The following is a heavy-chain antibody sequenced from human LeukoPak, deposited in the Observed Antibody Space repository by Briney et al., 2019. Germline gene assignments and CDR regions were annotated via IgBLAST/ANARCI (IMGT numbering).Heavy chain of an antibody. J-gene: IGHJ6*03. CDR3: FVVPAATPNYYYYYMDV. Sequence: KSGGSLRLSCAASGFTFSDYYMSWIRQAPGKGLEWVSYISSSGSTIYYADSVKGRFTISRDNAKNSLYLQMNSLRAVDTAVYYCFVVPAATPNYYYYYMDVWGKGTTVTVSS. D-gene: IGHD2-2*01. CDR1: GFTFSDYY. CDR2: ISSSGSTI. V-gene: IGHV3-11*04.